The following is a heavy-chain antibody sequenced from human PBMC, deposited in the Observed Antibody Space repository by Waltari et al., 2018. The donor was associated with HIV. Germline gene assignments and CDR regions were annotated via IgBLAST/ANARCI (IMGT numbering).Heavy chain of an antibody. J-gene: IGHJ3*02. CDR3: AREEYYYDSSGYPLAFDI. CDR1: GDSISSSSYY. D-gene: IGHD3-22*01. V-gene: IGHV4-39*07. Sequence: QLQLQESGPGLVKPSETLSLTCPVSGDSISSSSYYWGWIRQPPGKGLDWIGSLYYSGSTYYNPSLKSRVTISVDTSKNQFSLKLSSVTAADTAVYYCAREEYYYDSSGYPLAFDIWGQGTMVTVSS. CDR2: LYYSGST.